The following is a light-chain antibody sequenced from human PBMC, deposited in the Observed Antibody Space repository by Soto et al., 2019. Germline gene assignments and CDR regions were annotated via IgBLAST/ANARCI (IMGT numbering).Light chain of an antibody. CDR1: QSVSSN. CDR3: QQYNNWPPYT. V-gene: IGKV3-15*01. J-gene: IGKJ5*01. Sequence: EIVMTQSPATLSVSPGERATLSCRASQSVSSNLAWYQQKPGQAPRLLIYGASTRATGIPAGFSGSGSGTKFTLTISSLQSEDFAVYYCQQYNNWPPYTFGQGTRLEIK. CDR2: GAS.